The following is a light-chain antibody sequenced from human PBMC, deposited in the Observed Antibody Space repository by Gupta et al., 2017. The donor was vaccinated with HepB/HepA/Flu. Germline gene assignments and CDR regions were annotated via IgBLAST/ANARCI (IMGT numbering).Light chain of an antibody. Sequence: EIVLTQSPATLSSSPGERATLSCRASQSVSRYLAWYQQKPGQAPRLLIYNASNRATGLPARFSGSGSGTDFTLTISSLEPEDFAVYYCQQRSNWPLSFGHGTKVEI. V-gene: IGKV3-11*01. J-gene: IGKJ3*01. CDR3: QQRSNWPLS. CDR1: QSVSRY. CDR2: NAS.